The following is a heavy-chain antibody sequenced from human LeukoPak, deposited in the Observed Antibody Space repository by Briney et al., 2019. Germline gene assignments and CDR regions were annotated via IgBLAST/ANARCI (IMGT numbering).Heavy chain of an antibody. CDR2: IYYSGST. CDR3: ARGRSSMVRGYYYYYMDV. D-gene: IGHD3-10*01. CDR1: GGSISSYY. V-gene: IGHV4-59*01. Sequence: SETLSLTCTVSGGSISSYYWSWIRQPPGKGLEWIGDIYYSGSTNYNPSLKSRVTISVDTSKNQFSLTLSSVTAAATAVYYCARGRSSMVRGYYYYYMDVWGKGTTVTISS. J-gene: IGHJ6*03.